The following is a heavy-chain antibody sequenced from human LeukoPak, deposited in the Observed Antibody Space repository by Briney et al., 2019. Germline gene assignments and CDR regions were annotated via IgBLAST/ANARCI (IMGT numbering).Heavy chain of an antibody. D-gene: IGHD1-14*01. CDR1: GFTFSSYW. Sequence: GGSLRLSCAASGFTFSSYWIHWVRQAPGKGLVWVSRINSGGSDSLYADSVKGRFTISRDNAQNTVYLQMNSLRAEDTAIYYCARGHSTGCFDYWGQGTLVTVSS. CDR2: INSGGSDS. V-gene: IGHV3-74*01. CDR3: ARGHSTGCFDY. J-gene: IGHJ4*02.